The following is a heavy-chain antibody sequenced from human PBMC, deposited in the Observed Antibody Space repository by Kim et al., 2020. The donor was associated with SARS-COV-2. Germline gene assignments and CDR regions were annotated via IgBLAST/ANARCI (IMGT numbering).Heavy chain of an antibody. D-gene: IGHD2-21*01. J-gene: IGHJ4*02. CDR1: GFSFSSYA. CDR3: VRASRDGYNSLDY. CDR2: ISDDGGNK. Sequence: GGSLRLSCAASGFSFSSYAIHWVRQAPGKGPECLAVISDDGGNKHYAESVKGRFTISRDNSRDTLNLQMNSLRSEDTAVYYCVRASRDGYNSLDYWAQGTLVTVSS. V-gene: IGHV3-30-3*01.